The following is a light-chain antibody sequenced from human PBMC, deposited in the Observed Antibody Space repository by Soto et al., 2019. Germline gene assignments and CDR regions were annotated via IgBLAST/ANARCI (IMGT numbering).Light chain of an antibody. CDR3: SSYTSSSTWV. CDR1: SSDVGGYNY. V-gene: IGLV2-14*01. Sequence: QSALTQPASVSGSPGQSITISCTGTSSDVGGYNYVSWYQQHPGKVPKLIICEVTNRPPGVSNRFSGSKSGNTAFLTISGLQTEDEADYYCSSYTSSSTWVFGGGTKLTVL. CDR2: EVT. J-gene: IGLJ3*02.